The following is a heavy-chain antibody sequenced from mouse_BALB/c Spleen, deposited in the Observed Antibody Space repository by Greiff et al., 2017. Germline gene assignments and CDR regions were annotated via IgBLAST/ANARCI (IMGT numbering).Heavy chain of an antibody. CDR1: GFTFSSYA. Sequence: DVKLVESGGGLVKPGGSLKLSCAASGFTFSSYAMSWVRQTPEKRLEWVATISSGGSYTYYPDSVKGRFTISRDNAKNTLYLQMSSLRSEDTAMYYCARKSPQRYFDYWGQGTTLTVSS. CDR2: ISSGGSYT. CDR3: ARKSPQRYFDY. V-gene: IGHV5-9-3*01. J-gene: IGHJ2*01.